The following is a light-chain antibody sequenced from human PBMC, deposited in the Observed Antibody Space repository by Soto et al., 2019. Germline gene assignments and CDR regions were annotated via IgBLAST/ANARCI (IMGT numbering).Light chain of an antibody. J-gene: IGKJ5*01. V-gene: IGKV1-5*03. CDR2: KAS. Sequence: DIQMTQSPSTLSASVGDRVTITCRASQSISNWLAWYQQKPGKAPKLLIYKASILESGVPSRFSGSGSGTDYTLTISSLQPEDFATYYCQQSYRTPTFGQGTRLEIK. CDR1: QSISNW. CDR3: QQSYRTPT.